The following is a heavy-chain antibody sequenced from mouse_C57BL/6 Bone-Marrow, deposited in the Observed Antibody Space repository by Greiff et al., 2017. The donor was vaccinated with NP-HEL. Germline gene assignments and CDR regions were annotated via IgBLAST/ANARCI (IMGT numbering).Heavy chain of an antibody. CDR1: GYTFTSYW. CDR2: IDLSDSYT. Sequence: QVQLQQPGAELVMPGASVKLSCKASGYTFTSYWMHWVKQRPGQGLEWIGEIDLSDSYTNYNQKFKGKSTLTVDKSSSTAYMQLSSLTSEDSAVYYCARGSYGSYWGQGTLVTVSA. D-gene: IGHD1-1*01. J-gene: IGHJ3*01. V-gene: IGHV1-69*01. CDR3: ARGSYGSY.